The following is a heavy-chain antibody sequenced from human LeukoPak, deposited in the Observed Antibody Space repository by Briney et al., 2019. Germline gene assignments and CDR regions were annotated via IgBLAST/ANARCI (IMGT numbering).Heavy chain of an antibody. CDR1: GGSISSYY. J-gene: IGHJ2*01. V-gene: IGHV4-59*01. Sequence: SETLSLTCTVSGGSISSYYWSWIRQPPGKGLEWIGYIYYSGSTNYNPSLKSRVTISVDTSKNQFSLKLSSVTAADTAVYYCARDRWSCSGGSCYSGYWFDPWGRGTLVTVSS. D-gene: IGHD2-15*01. CDR3: ARDRWSCSGGSCYSGYWFDP. CDR2: IYYSGST.